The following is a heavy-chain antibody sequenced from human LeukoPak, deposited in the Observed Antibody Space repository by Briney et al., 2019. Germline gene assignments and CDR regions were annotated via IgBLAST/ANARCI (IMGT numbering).Heavy chain of an antibody. CDR3: ARDEGDYGNSKWFDP. D-gene: IGHD4-11*01. V-gene: IGHV4-59*01. CDR1: GGSISSYY. CDR2: IYYSGST. Sequence: SETLSLTCTVSGGSISSYYWSWIRQPPGKGLEWIGYIYYSGSTRYNPSLKSRVTISVDTSKNQFSLKLSSVTAADTAMYYCARDEGDYGNSKWFDPWGQGTLVTVSS. J-gene: IGHJ5*02.